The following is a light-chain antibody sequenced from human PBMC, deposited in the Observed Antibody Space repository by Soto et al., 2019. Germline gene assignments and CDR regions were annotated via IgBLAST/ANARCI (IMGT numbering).Light chain of an antibody. CDR1: QSVSSK. Sequence: IVMTQSPATLSVSPGERATLSCRASQSVSSKLAWYQQKPGQAPRVLIYGASTRATGIPARFSGSGSGTEFTLTISSLQTEDFAVYYCQHYNDWPPTWTFGQGTKV. CDR3: QHYNDWPPTWT. CDR2: GAS. J-gene: IGKJ1*01. V-gene: IGKV3-15*01.